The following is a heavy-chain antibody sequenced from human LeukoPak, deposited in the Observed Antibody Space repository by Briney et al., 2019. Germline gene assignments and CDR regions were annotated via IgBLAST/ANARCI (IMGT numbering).Heavy chain of an antibody. CDR2: INHSGST. CDR1: GGSFSGYY. Sequence: PSETLSLTCAVYGGSFSGYYWSWIRQPPGKGLEWIGEINHSGSTNYNPSLKSRVTISVDTSENQFSLKLSSVTAADTAVYYCARHGSASSSWSNYFDYWGQGTLVTVSS. V-gene: IGHV4-34*01. D-gene: IGHD6-13*01. CDR3: ARHGSASSSWSNYFDY. J-gene: IGHJ4*02.